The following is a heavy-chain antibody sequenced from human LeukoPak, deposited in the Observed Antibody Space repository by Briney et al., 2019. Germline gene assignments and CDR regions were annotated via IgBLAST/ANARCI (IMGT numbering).Heavy chain of an antibody. V-gene: IGHV3-9*01. Sequence: GGSLRPSCAASGFTFDDYAMHWVRQAPGKGLEWVSGISWNSGSIGYADSVKGRFTISRDNAKNSLYLQMNSLRAEDTALYYCAKDRRSSGWYVIDYWGQGTLVTVSS. CDR1: GFTFDDYA. CDR3: AKDRRSSGWYVIDY. D-gene: IGHD6-19*01. J-gene: IGHJ4*02. CDR2: ISWNSGSI.